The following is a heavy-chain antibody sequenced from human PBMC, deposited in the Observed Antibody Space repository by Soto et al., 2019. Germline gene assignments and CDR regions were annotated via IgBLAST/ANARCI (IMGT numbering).Heavy chain of an antibody. Sequence: PTLVNPTQTLTLTCTFSGFSFSTSRVGVGWFRQPPGKALEWLALIYWNDDKGYGPSLKSRLTITKDTSRNQVVLTITNMDPGDTATYFCAHAGDYDLLTFDHWGPGTLVTVSS. CDR2: IYWNDDK. V-gene: IGHV2-5*01. D-gene: IGHD4-17*01. CDR3: AHAGDYDLLTFDH. J-gene: IGHJ4*02. CDR1: GFSFSTSRVG.